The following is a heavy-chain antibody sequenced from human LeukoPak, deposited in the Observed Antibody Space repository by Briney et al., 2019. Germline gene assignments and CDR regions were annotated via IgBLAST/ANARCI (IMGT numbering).Heavy chain of an antibody. J-gene: IGHJ4*02. D-gene: IGHD5-18*01. CDR3: ARRGYSYGYQFDY. V-gene: IGHV1-8*01. CDR1: GYTFTSYD. Sequence: ASVKVSCKASGYTFTSYDINWVRQATGQGLEWMGWMNPNSGNTGYAQKFQGRVTMTRNTSISTAYMELSNLRSEDTAVYYCARRGYSYGYQFDYWGQGTLVTVSS. CDR2: MNPNSGNT.